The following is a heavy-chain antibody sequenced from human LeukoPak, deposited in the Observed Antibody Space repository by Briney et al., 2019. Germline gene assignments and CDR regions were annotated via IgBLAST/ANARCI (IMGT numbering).Heavy chain of an antibody. CDR2: ISDSSAM. D-gene: IGHD5-12*01. CDR1: GFTFRIYS. Sequence: PGGSLRLSCAASGFTFRIYSMKWVRQAPGGGLGWVSYISDSSAMYYADSVRGRFTISRENDKNALFLQMNSLRAEDTAVYYCARDGGYSGFDADCWGQGTLVTVSS. V-gene: IGHV3-48*01. CDR3: ARDGGYSGFDADC. J-gene: IGHJ4*02.